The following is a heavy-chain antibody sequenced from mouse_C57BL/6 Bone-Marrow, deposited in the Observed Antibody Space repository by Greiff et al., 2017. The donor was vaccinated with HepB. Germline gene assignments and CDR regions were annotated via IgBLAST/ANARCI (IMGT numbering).Heavy chain of an antibody. J-gene: IGHJ2*01. CDR3: ARRAIYYYGSRYFDY. CDR2: IYPRSGNT. Sequence: QVQLQQSGAELARPGASVKLSCKASGYTFTSYGISWVKQRTGQGLEWIGEIYPRSGNTYYNEKFKGKATLTADKSSSTAYMELRSLTSEDSAVYFCARRAIYYYGSRYFDYWGQGTTLTVSS. CDR1: GYTFTSYG. V-gene: IGHV1-81*01. D-gene: IGHD1-1*01.